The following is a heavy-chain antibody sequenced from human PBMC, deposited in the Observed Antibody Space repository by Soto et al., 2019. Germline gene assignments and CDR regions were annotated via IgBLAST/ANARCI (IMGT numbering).Heavy chain of an antibody. V-gene: IGHV4-4*02. D-gene: IGHD6-19*01. CDR1: GVSIGSNYY. CDR3: ARSLGWYAVDY. CDR2: MSHIGSV. J-gene: IGHJ4*02. Sequence: QVLLQESGPGLVQPSGTLSLSCVVSGVSIGSNYYWGWVRQPPGKGLEWLGDMSHIGSVNYNTSHKSRVTISMDKSQNQLSLKLDSMTAADTAVYYCARSLGWYAVDYWGQGTLVIVSS.